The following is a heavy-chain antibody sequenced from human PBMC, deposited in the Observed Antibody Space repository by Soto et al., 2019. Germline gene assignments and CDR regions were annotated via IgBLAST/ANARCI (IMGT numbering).Heavy chain of an antibody. Sequence: ASVKVSCKAAGYTFTSYYMHWVRQAPGQGLEWMGIINPSGGSTSYAQKFQGRVTMTRDTSTSTVYMELSSLRSEDTAVYYCAREYEQWLAPFVYYYGMDVWGQGTTVTVSS. J-gene: IGHJ6*02. D-gene: IGHD6-19*01. CDR1: GYTFTSYY. CDR3: AREYEQWLAPFVYYYGMDV. V-gene: IGHV1-46*01. CDR2: INPSGGST.